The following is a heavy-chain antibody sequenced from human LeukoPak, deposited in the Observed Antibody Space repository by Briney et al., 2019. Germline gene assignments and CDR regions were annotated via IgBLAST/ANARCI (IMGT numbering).Heavy chain of an antibody. CDR2: IWYDGSNK. V-gene: IGHV3-33*01. Sequence: GGSLRLSCAASGFTFSSYGMHWVRQAPGKGLEWVAVIWYDGSNKYYADSVKGRFTISRDNSKNTLYLQMNSLRAEDTVVYYCARGGYDILTGSLYYFDYWGQGTLVTVSS. D-gene: IGHD3-9*01. J-gene: IGHJ4*02. CDR3: ARGGYDILTGSLYYFDY. CDR1: GFTFSSYG.